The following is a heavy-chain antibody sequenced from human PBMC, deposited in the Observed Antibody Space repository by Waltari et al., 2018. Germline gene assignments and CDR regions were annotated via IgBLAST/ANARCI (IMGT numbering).Heavy chain of an antibody. CDR2: IYYSGST. D-gene: IGHD6-13*01. J-gene: IGHJ6*03. Sequence: QVQLQESGPGLVKPSETLSLTCTVSGGSISSYYWSWIRQPPGKGLEWIGYIYYSGSTNYNPSLKSRVTISVDTSKNQFSLKLSSVTAADTAVYYCARGRSSSWYVHYYYYMDVWGKGTTVTISS. CDR3: ARGRSSSWYVHYYYYMDV. CDR1: GGSISSYY. V-gene: IGHV4-59*01.